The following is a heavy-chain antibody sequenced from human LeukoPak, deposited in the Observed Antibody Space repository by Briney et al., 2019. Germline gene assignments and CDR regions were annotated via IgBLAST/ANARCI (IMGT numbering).Heavy chain of an antibody. CDR1: GFTFSNYG. CDR3: AKARVGTAHFDY. Sequence: SGGSLRLSCAVSGFTFSNYGMHWVRQAPGKGLEWVVVISHDGSNNNYADSVKGRFTISRDNSKNTLYLQMNSLRPEDTAVYYCAKARVGTAHFDYWRQGTLVTVSS. D-gene: IGHD2-15*01. V-gene: IGHV3-30*18. J-gene: IGHJ4*02. CDR2: ISHDGSNN.